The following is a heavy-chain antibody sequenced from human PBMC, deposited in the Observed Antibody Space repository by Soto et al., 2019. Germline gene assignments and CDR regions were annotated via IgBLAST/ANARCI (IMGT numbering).Heavy chain of an antibody. CDR2: ISAYNGNT. D-gene: IGHD6-13*01. V-gene: IGHV1-18*01. Sequence: ASVKVSCKASGYTFTSYGISWVRQAPGQGLEWMGWISAYNGNTNYAQKLQGRVTMTTDTSTSTAYMELRSLRSDDTAVYYCARLSAAAGTSVLDYWGQGTLVTVSS. J-gene: IGHJ4*02. CDR3: ARLSAAAGTSVLDY. CDR1: GYTFTSYG.